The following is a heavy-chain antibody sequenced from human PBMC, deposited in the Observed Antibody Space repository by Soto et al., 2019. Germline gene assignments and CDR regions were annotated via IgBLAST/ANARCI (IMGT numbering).Heavy chain of an antibody. Sequence: SETLSLTCAVSGYSISSGYYWGWLRQPPGKGLEWIGSIYHGGSTYYTPALKSRVTLSVDTSKNQFSLNLNSVTAADTAVYYCARGGIPPSGYGIAYAMDVWGQGTTVTVSS. D-gene: IGHD1-26*01. CDR1: GYSISSGYY. CDR3: ARGGIPPSGYGIAYAMDV. J-gene: IGHJ6*02. V-gene: IGHV4-38-2*01. CDR2: IYHGGST.